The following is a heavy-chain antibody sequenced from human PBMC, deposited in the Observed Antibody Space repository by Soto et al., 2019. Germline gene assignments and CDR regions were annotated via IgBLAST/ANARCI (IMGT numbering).Heavy chain of an antibody. D-gene: IGHD3-22*01. J-gene: IGHJ4*02. CDR3: ARYYYSGVAEC. CDR2: IYWDDDK. CDR1: GFSLSTSGVG. Sequence: SGPTLVNPTQTLTLTCTFSGFSLSTSGVGVGWIRQPPGKALEWLALIYWDDDKRYGPSLKSRLTITKDTSKNQVVLTMTNMDPVGTATYCCARYYYSGVAECWGQGTLVTVSS. V-gene: IGHV2-5*05.